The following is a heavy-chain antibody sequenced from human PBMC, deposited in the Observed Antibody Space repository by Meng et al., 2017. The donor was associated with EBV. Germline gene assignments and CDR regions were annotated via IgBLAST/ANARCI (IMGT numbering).Heavy chain of an antibody. CDR2: LIPMVGAP. Sequence: QVQLLQSGVVVKKPGSPVKVCGRTSGGNFRSDAVCWVRQAPGQGLEWMGGLIPMVGAPHYAQKFQGRVTIIADESTSTHSMELNSLRSEDTAMYYCASESGRGFTPDYWGQGTLVTVAS. CDR1: GGNFRSDA. D-gene: IGHD3-10*01. J-gene: IGHJ4*02. V-gene: IGHV1-69*01. CDR3: ASESGRGFTPDY.